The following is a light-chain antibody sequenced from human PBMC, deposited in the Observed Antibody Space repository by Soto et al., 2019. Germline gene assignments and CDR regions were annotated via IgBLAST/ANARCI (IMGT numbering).Light chain of an antibody. CDR2: AVS. J-gene: IGKJ1*01. Sequence: DIQMTQSPSSLSASVGDRVTITCRASQNIGNYLYWYQQKPGKPPKVLIYAVSNLQTGVPSSFSASGSGTDFTVTISSLQPEDFANFYCLQSDNSPPWTFGQGTKVEFK. CDR1: QNIGNY. V-gene: IGKV1-39*01. CDR3: LQSDNSPPWT.